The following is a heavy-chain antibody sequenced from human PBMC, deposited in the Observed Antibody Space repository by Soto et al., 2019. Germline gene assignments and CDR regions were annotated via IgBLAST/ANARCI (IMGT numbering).Heavy chain of an antibody. V-gene: IGHV1-3*01. CDR1: GFIFSSSA. D-gene: IGHD2-15*01. CDR3: ARATIVSKTRDAFDI. CDR2: INAGNGNT. J-gene: IGHJ3*02. Sequence: GASVKVSCKTSGFIFSSSAVQWVRQARGQRLEWMGWINAGNGNTKYSQKFQGRVTITRDTSASTAYMELSSLRSEDTAVYYCARATIVSKTRDAFDIWGQGTMVTVSS.